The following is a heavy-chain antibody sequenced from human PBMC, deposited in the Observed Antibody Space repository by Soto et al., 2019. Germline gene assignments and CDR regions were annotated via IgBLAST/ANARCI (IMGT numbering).Heavy chain of an antibody. V-gene: IGHV3-48*03. CDR2: ISSSGSTT. CDR1: GFTFSSYE. J-gene: IGHJ4*02. Sequence: GSLRLSCAASGFTFSSYEMNWVRQAPGKGLEWVSYISSSGSTTYYTDSVKGRFAISRDNARTSLYLQINSLRVEDSAVYYCARSSLTYFEFWGQGTLVTVSS. CDR3: ARSSLTYFEF.